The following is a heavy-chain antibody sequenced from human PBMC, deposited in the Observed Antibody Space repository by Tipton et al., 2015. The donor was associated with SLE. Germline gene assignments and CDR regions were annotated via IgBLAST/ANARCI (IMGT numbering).Heavy chain of an antibody. V-gene: IGHV4-59*01. J-gene: IGHJ6*03. CDR2: ASDSGDT. D-gene: IGHD3-10*01. CDR1: GGSITSYY. Sequence: TLSLTCTVSGGSITSYYGGWIRQPPGKGLEWIGSASDSGDTHYSPSLKSRVTIAVDTSKNQFSLKLTSVTAADTAVYYCARDHLPGGYYYYMDVWGKGTTVTVSS. CDR3: ARDHLPGGYYYYMDV.